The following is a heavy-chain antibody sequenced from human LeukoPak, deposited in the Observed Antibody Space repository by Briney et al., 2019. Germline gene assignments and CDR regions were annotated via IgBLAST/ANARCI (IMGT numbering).Heavy chain of an antibody. V-gene: IGHV4-30-4*07. CDR3: AREPYDFWSGYSGYFDY. CDR1: GGSISSGGYS. J-gene: IGHJ4*02. Sequence: PSETLSLTCALSGGSISSGGYSWSWVRQPPAKGLEWIGYIYYSGSTYYNPSLKSRVTISVDTSKNQFSLKLSSVTAADTAVYYCAREPYDFWSGYSGYFDYWGQGTLVTVSS. D-gene: IGHD3-3*01. CDR2: IYYSGST.